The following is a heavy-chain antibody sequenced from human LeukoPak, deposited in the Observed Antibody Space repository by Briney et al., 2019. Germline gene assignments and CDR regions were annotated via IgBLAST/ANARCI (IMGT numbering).Heavy chain of an antibody. CDR3: ARAPSVIVGATTATD. J-gene: IGHJ4*02. CDR1: GYTSTSYG. Sequence: ASVKVSCKASGYTSTSYGISWVRQAPGQGLEWMGWISAYNGNTNYAQKLQGRVTMTTDTSTSTAYMELRSLRSDDTAVYYCARAPSVIVGATTATDWGQGTLVTVSS. V-gene: IGHV1-18*01. CDR2: ISAYNGNT. D-gene: IGHD1-26*01.